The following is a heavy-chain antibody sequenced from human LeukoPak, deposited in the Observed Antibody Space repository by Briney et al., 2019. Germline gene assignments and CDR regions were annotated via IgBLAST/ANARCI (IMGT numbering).Heavy chain of an antibody. D-gene: IGHD6-13*01. J-gene: IGHJ4*02. CDR2: IWYGGSNK. V-gene: IGHV3-33*08. Sequence: GGSLRLSCAASGFTFSSYGMHWVRQAPGKGLEWVAVIWYGGSNKYYADSVKGRFTISRDNSKNTLYLQMNSLRAEDTAVYYCARDKSIAAAGFDYWGQGTLVTVSS. CDR3: ARDKSIAAAGFDY. CDR1: GFTFSSYG.